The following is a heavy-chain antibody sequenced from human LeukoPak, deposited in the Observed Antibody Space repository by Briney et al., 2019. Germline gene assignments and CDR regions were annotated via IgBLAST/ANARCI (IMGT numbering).Heavy chain of an antibody. CDR2: MNPNSGNT. CDR1: GYTFTSYD. J-gene: IGHJ6*03. V-gene: IGHV1-8*01. CDR3: ARGVKKSRNGIIAAAGTLGLYYYYYYMDV. D-gene: IGHD6-13*01. Sequence: VASVKVSCKASGYTFTSYDINWVRQATGQGLEWMGWMNPNSGNTGYAQKFQGRVTMTRNTSISTAYMELSSLRSEDTAVYYCARGVKKSRNGIIAAAGTLGLYYYYYYMDVWGKGTTVTISS.